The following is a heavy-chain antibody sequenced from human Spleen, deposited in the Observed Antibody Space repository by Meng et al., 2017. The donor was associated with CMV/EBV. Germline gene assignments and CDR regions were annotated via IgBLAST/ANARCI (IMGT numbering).Heavy chain of an antibody. CDR1: GFTFSNFA. Sequence: LSCAVSGFTFSNFAIHWVRQATGRGLEWLKMISHDGRDKYYEDSVEGRFTISRDNTKNTLYLQMNSLRPEDTAVYYCAKHDYNNFLDYWGQGTLVTVSS. CDR2: ISHDGRDK. CDR3: AKHDYNNFLDY. V-gene: IGHV3-30*18. D-gene: IGHD4-11*01. J-gene: IGHJ4*02.